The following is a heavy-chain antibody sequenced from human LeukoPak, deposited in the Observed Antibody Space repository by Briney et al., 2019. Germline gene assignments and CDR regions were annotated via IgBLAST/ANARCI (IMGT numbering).Heavy chain of an antibody. CDR3: ARRLQVAAYYFDY. Sequence: GGTLRLSCAASGFTFSSYGMSWVRQAPGKGLEWVSAISGSGGSTYYADSVKGRFTISRDNSKNTLYLQMNSLRAEDTAVYYCARRLQVAAYYFDYWGQGTLVTVSS. J-gene: IGHJ4*02. CDR1: GFTFSSYG. V-gene: IGHV3-23*01. D-gene: IGHD6-19*01. CDR2: ISGSGGST.